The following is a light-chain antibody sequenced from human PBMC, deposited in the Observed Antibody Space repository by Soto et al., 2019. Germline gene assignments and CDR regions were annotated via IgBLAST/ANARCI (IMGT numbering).Light chain of an antibody. Sequence: HSVLTQPPSVSGAPGQRVTISCTGSSSNIGAGYDVHWYQQLPGTAPKLLFYGNSNRPSGVPDRFSGSKSGTSASLAITGLQAEDEADYYCQSHDSSLSGYVFGTGTKLTVL. CDR1: SSNIGAGYD. V-gene: IGLV1-40*01. J-gene: IGLJ1*01. CDR2: GNS. CDR3: QSHDSSLSGYV.